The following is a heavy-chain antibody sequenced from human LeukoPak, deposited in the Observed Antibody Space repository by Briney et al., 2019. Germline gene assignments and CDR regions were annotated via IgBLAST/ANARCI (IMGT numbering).Heavy chain of an antibody. D-gene: IGHD2-15*01. J-gene: IGHJ3*02. CDR3: ARLTIAANAFDI. CDR2: IYYSGST. V-gene: IGHV4-39*02. Sequence: SETLSLTCTVSGGSISSSDYYWGWIRQPPGKGLEWIGSIYYSGSTYYNPSLKSRVTISVDTSKNHISLRLSSVTAADTAMFYCARLTIAANAFDIWGQGTMVTVSS. CDR1: GGSISSSDYY.